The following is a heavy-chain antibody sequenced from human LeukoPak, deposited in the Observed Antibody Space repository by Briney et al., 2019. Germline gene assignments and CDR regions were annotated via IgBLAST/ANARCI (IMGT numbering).Heavy chain of an antibody. CDR3: AGRSQWGHYYYYMDV. CDR2: IISSFGTA. Sequence: SVKVSCKASGDTFSRYALSCVRQPPGQGLEWRGGIISSFGTANYEKRFQSRVTITTDESTSTDYMELSSLRSEDTDVYYCAGRSQWGHYYYYMDVWGKGTTVTVSS. J-gene: IGHJ6*03. CDR1: GDTFSRYA. V-gene: IGHV1-69*05. D-gene: IGHD1-26*01.